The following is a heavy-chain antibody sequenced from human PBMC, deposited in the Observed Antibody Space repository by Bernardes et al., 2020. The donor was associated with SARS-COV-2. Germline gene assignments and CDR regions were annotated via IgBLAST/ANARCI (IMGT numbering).Heavy chain of an antibody. D-gene: IGHD4-17*01. V-gene: IGHV3-30*04. J-gene: IGHJ4*02. CDR1: GFTSSNSP. CDR2: ISYEGRSI. CDR3: VRDILTVTTVL. Sequence: GGSLSPSCVASGFTSSNSPIHWVRKPPGKGLEGVAVISYEGRSIYYADSVTGRFTISRDNSKKTLYLEMNSLRVEDTALYYCVRDILTVTTVLWGQGTLVSVSS.